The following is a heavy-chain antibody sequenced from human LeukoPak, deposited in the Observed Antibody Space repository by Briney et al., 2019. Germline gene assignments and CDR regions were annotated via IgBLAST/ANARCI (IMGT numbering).Heavy chain of an antibody. CDR3: AKVFDYYDSSGILGY. V-gene: IGHV3-21*01. Sequence: GGSLRLSCAASGFTFSSYSMNWVRQAPGKGLEWVSSISSSSSYIYYADSVKGRFTISRDNSKNTLYLQMNSLRAEDTAVYYCAKVFDYYDSSGILGYWGQGTLVTVSS. J-gene: IGHJ4*02. D-gene: IGHD3-22*01. CDR2: ISSSSSYI. CDR1: GFTFSSYS.